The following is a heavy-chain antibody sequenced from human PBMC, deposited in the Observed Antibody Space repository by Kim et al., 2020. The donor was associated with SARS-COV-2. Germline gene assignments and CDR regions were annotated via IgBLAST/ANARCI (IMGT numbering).Heavy chain of an antibody. CDR2: INAGNGNT. V-gene: IGHV1-3*01. CDR1: GYTFTSYA. J-gene: IGHJ4*02. D-gene: IGHD3-22*01. CDR3: ARDLPYYYDSSGYFPLGY. Sequence: ASVKVSCKASGYTFTSYAMHWVRQAPGQRLEWMGWINAGNGNTKYSQKFQGRVTITRDTSASTAYMELSSLRSEDTAVYYCARDLPYYYDSSGYFPLGYWGQGTLVTVSS.